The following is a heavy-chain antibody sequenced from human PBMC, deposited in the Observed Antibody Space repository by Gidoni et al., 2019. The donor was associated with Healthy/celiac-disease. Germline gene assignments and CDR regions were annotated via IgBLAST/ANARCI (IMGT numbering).Heavy chain of an antibody. Sequence: QVQLHESGPGLVKPSETLSHTCTCTSTSVLRGRHYWRWIRQPPGKGLEWIGYIYYSVSTNYNPSLKSRVTISVDTSKNQFSLKLSSVTAAETAVYYCARGRNGDYSNQYNWFDPWGQGTLVTVSS. V-gene: IGHV4-61*01. CDR1: STSVLRGRHY. CDR2: IYYSVST. CDR3: ARGRNGDYSNQYNWFDP. J-gene: IGHJ5*02. D-gene: IGHD4-17*01.